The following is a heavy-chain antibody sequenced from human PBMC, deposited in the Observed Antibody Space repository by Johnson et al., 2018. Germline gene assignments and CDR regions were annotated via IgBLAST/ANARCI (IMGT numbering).Heavy chain of an antibody. J-gene: IGHJ3*02. CDR3: ARGIFDI. D-gene: IGHD6-13*01. CDR2: IISEGSST. V-gene: IGHV3-74*02. Sequence: EVQLVESGGGLVQPGGSXRLSCAASGFTFNTYWMQWVRQAPGKGLVWVSQIISEGSSTTYADSVKGRFTMSRDNAKNKLYLQMNSLRAEDTAVYYCARGIFDIWGQGTMVTVSS. CDR1: GFTFNTYW.